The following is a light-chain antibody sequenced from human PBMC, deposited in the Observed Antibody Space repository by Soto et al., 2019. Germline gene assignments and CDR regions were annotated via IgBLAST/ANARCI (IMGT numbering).Light chain of an antibody. J-gene: IGLJ1*01. Sequence: QSVLTQPASVSGSPGQSITISCTGTSSDVGGFHSVSWYQQHPGQAPKLIIFEVSHRPSGVSDRFSGSQSANTASLTISGLQAEDEADYYCGSFTTSTAYVFGFGTSSPS. CDR3: GSFTTSTAYV. CDR1: SSDVGGFHS. V-gene: IGLV2-14*01. CDR2: EVS.